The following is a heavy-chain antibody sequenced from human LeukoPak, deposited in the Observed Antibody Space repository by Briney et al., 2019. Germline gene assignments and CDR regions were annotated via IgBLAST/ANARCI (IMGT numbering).Heavy chain of an antibody. CDR1: GFTFSSYA. V-gene: IGHV3-53*01. Sequence: GGSLRLSCAASGFTFSSYAMHWVRQAPGKGLEWVSVIYSGGSTYYADSVKGRFTISRDNSKNTLYLQMNSLRAEDTAVYYCARDRHSSGWFTDNGMDVWGQGTTVTVSS. J-gene: IGHJ6*02. CDR3: ARDRHSSGWFTDNGMDV. D-gene: IGHD6-19*01. CDR2: IYSGGST.